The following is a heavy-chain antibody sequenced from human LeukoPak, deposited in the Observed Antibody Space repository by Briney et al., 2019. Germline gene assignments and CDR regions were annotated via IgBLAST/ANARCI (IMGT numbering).Heavy chain of an antibody. D-gene: IGHD3-16*02. CDR3: ARVNEGRQPYDYVRGSYRHLGDDDGFHL. V-gene: IGHV3-21*01. CDR2: ISSSSSYI. J-gene: IGHJ3*01. CDR1: GFTFSSYS. Sequence: PGGSLRLSCAASGFTFSSYSMNWVRQAPGKGLEWVSSISSSSSYIYYADSVKGRFTISRDNAKNSLYLQMNSLRAEDTAVYYCARVNEGRQPYDYVRGSYRHLGDDDGFHLGREDTMLPVSS.